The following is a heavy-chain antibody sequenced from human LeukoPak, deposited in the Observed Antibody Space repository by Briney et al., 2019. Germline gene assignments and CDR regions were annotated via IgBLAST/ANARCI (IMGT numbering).Heavy chain of an antibody. CDR2: MNPNSGNT. Sequence: ASVKVSCKASGYTFTNYGFSWVRQAPGQGLEWMGWMNPNSGNTGYAQKFQGRVTITRNTSISTAYMELSSLRSEDTAVYYCAREGSNDAFDIWGQGTMVTVSS. CDR3: AREGSNDAFDI. CDR1: GYTFTNYG. V-gene: IGHV1-8*03. J-gene: IGHJ3*02.